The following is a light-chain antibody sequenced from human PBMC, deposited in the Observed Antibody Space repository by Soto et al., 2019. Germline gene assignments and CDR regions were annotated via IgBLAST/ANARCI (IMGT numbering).Light chain of an antibody. Sequence: DIVMTQSPLSLPVTPGEPASISCRSSQSLLHSNGYNYLDWYLQKPGQSPQLLIYLGSNRASGVPDRFSGSGSSTDFTLKISRVEAEDVGVYYCMQALQTRTFGQGTKVDIK. V-gene: IGKV2-28*01. CDR2: LGS. CDR3: MQALQTRT. CDR1: QSLLHSNGYNY. J-gene: IGKJ1*01.